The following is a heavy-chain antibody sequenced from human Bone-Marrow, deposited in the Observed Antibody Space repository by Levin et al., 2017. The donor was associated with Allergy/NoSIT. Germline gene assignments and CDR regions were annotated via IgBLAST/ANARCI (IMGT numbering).Heavy chain of an antibody. Sequence: VASVKVSCKASGYTFTSYYMHWVRQAPGQGLEWMGIINPSGGSTSYAQKFQGRVTMTRDTSTSTVYMELSSLRSEDTAVYYCARGGYCSGGSCFGFDYWGQGTLVTVSS. J-gene: IGHJ4*02. CDR1: GYTFTSYY. V-gene: IGHV1-46*01. CDR2: INPSGGST. D-gene: IGHD2-15*01. CDR3: ARGGYCSGGSCFGFDY.